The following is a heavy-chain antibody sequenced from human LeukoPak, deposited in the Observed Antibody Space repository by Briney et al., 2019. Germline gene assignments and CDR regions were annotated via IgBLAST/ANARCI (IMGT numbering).Heavy chain of an antibody. V-gene: IGHV3-21*01. CDR1: GFTFSSYW. CDR3: SCSSPPLRRSSQPDY. CDR2: IGYSSFFI. D-gene: IGHD6-19*01. J-gene: IGHJ4*02. Sequence: PGGSLRLSCAASGFTFSSYWMHWVRQAPGKGLEWVSSIGYSSFFIYYADSVRSRFTISRDNAKNSVYLQMNTLRAEDTAVYYCSCSSPPLRRSSQPDYWGQGTLVTVSS.